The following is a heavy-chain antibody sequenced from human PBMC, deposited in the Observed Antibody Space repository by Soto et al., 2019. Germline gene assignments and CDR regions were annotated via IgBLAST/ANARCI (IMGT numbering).Heavy chain of an antibody. D-gene: IGHD6-19*01. CDR2: INAGNGNT. Sequence: GASVKVSCTASGYTFTSYAMHWVRQAPGQRLEWMGWINAGNGNTKYSQKFQGRVTITRDTSASTAYMELSSLRSEDTAVYYCAREGFHVYSSGWPLDYWGQGTLVTVSS. V-gene: IGHV1-3*01. CDR1: GYTFTSYA. CDR3: AREGFHVYSSGWPLDY. J-gene: IGHJ4*02.